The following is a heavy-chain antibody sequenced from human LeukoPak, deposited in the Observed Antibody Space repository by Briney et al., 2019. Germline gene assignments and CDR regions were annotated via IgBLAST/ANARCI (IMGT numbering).Heavy chain of an antibody. J-gene: IGHJ4*02. CDR1: GYTFTSYG. CDR2: ISAYNGNT. Sequence: GASVKVSCKASGYTFTSYGISWVRQAPGQGLEWMGWISAYNGNTNYAQKLQGRVTMTTDTSTSTAYMELRSLRSDDTAVYYCARVPAYYDILTGYYTVASFDYWGQGTLVTVSS. V-gene: IGHV1-18*01. D-gene: IGHD3-9*01. CDR3: ARVPAYYDILTGYYTVASFDY.